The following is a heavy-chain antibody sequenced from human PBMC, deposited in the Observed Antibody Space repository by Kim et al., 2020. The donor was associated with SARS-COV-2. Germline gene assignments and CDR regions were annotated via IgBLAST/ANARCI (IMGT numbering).Heavy chain of an antibody. D-gene: IGHD2-15*01. CDR1: GGSISSGGYY. CDR2: IYYSGST. J-gene: IGHJ3*02. V-gene: IGHV4-31*03. CDR3: ARAKADIVVVVAATINAFDI. Sequence: SETLSLTCTVSGGSISSGGYYWSRIRQHPGKGLEWIGYIYYSGSTYYNPSLKSRVTISVDTSKNQFSLKLSSVTAADTAVYYCARAKADIVVVVAATINAFDIWGQETMVTVSS.